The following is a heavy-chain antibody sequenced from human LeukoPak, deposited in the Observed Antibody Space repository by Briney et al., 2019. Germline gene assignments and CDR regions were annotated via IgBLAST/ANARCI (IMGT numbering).Heavy chain of an antibody. J-gene: IGHJ1*01. D-gene: IGHD3-16*01. Sequence: ASVKVSCKASGYTFTSYGISWVRQAPGQGLEWMGWISAYNGNTNYAQKLQGRVAMTTDTSTSTAYMELSSLRPDDTAVYYCARSQFRTTNSGAWGFQPWGQGTLVTVSS. CDR1: GYTFTSYG. V-gene: IGHV1-18*01. CDR2: ISAYNGNT. CDR3: ARSQFRTTNSGAWGFQP.